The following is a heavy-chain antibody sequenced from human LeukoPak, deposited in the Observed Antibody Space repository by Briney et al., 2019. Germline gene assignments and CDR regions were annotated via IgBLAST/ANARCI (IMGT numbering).Heavy chain of an antibody. Sequence: GGSPRLSPAVSGFTSRDYYMSCIPAAPREGVERLSYISSSDNTIYTAHSAKSRFTISRDNAKNSLYLQINSLRAEDTGVYFCARNQPARNDGWPLFDYWGRGSQVTVSS. CDR2: ISSSDNTI. D-gene: IGHD1-1*01. CDR1: GFTSRDYY. J-gene: IGHJ4*02. V-gene: IGHV3-11*01. CDR3: ARNQPARNDGWPLFDY.